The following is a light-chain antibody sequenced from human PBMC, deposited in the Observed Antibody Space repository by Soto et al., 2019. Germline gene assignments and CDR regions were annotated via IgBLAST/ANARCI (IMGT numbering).Light chain of an antibody. CDR2: EVT. Sequence: QSVLTQPLSAAGSPGQSVTISCTGTSGDVGSYRFVSWYQQHPGKAPKLLIYEVTKRPSGVPDRFSASTSGNTASLTVSGLQADDEADYYCSSYGGNNNVIFGGGTTLTVL. CDR3: SSYGGNNNVI. V-gene: IGLV2-8*01. J-gene: IGLJ2*01. CDR1: SGDVGSYRF.